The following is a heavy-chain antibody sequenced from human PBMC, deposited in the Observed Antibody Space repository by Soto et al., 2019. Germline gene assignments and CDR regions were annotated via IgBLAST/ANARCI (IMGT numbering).Heavy chain of an antibody. V-gene: IGHV3-23*01. D-gene: IGHD2-15*01. J-gene: IGHJ3*02. CDR1: GFTFSSYA. CDR3: AKRIYRVAEGGAFDI. CDR2: ISGSGGST. Sequence: GGSLRLSCAASGFTFSSYALSWVRQAPGKGLGWVSAISGSGGSTYYADSVEGRFTISRDNSKSTLYLQMNSLRAEDTALYYCAKRIYRVAEGGAFDIWGQGTMVTVSS.